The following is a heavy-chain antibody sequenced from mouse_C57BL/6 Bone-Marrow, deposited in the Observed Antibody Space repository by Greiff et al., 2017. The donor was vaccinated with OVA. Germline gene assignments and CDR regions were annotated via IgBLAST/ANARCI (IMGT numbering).Heavy chain of an antibody. CDR2: INPNYGTA. J-gene: IGHJ1*03. CDR1: GYSFTDYN. V-gene: IGHV1-39*01. CDR3: AFYYGSSYRYFDV. D-gene: IGHD1-1*01. Sequence: VQLQQSGPELVKPGASVKISCKASGYSFTDYNMNWVKQSNGKSLEWIGVINPNYGTASYNQKFKGKATLTVDQSSSTAYMQLNSLTSEDSAVYYCAFYYGSSYRYFDVWGTGTTVTVSS.